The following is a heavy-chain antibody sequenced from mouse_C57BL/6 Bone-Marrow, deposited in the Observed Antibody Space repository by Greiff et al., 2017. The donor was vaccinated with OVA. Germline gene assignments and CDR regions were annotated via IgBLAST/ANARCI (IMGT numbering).Heavy chain of an antibody. J-gene: IGHJ3*01. Sequence: DVHLVESGGGLVKPGGSLKLSCAASGFTFSSYAMSWVRQTPEKRLEWVATISDGGSYTYYPDNVKGRFTISRDNAKNNLYLQMGHLKSEDTAMYYCGRVAYWGQGTLVTVSA. CDR3: GRVAY. CDR2: ISDGGSYT. CDR1: GFTFSSYA. V-gene: IGHV5-4*01.